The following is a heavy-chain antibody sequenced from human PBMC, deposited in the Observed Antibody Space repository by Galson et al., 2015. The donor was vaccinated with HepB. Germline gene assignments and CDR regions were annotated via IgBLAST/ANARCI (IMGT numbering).Heavy chain of an antibody. CDR2: IYYSGST. V-gene: IGHV4-59*08. J-gene: IGHJ4*02. D-gene: IGHD6-19*01. CDR3: ARLAGIAVAGVFDY. CDR1: GGSISSYY. Sequence: ETLSLTCTVSGGSISSYYWSWIRQPPGKGLEWIGYIYYSGSTNYNPSLKSRVTISVDTSKNQFSLKLSSVTAADTAVYYCARLAGIAVAGVFDYWGQGTLVTVSS.